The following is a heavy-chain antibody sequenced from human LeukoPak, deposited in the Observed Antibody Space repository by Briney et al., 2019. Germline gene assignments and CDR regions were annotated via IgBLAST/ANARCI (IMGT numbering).Heavy chain of an antibody. CDR3: ARDFQTYYGDSRYFDY. CDR1: GFTFSSYA. Sequence: GGSLRLSCAASGFTFSSYAMSWVRQAPGKGLEWVSAISGSGGSTYYTDSVKGRFTISRDNSQSTLYLQMNSLRAEDTAVYYCARDFQTYYGDSRYFDYWGQGTLVTVSP. J-gene: IGHJ4*02. D-gene: IGHD4-17*01. CDR2: ISGSGGST. V-gene: IGHV3-23*01.